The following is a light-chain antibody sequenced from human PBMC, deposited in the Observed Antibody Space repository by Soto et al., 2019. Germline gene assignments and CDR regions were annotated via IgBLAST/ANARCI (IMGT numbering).Light chain of an antibody. CDR2: GAS. Sequence: EIVMTQSPASMSVSPGEGATLSCRASQSVASNVAWYQQKPGQGPRLLIHGASTRAVGVPARFSGSGSGTDFTLTINSLQSEDFAVYYCQQYHNWPPQYTFGQGTKLQIK. CDR1: QSVASN. V-gene: IGKV3-15*01. J-gene: IGKJ2*01. CDR3: QQYHNWPPQYT.